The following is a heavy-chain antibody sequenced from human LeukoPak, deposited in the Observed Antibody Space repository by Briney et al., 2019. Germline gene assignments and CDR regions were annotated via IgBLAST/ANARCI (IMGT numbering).Heavy chain of an antibody. J-gene: IGHJ4*02. CDR1: GYIFISYG. D-gene: IGHD3-16*01. Sequence: ASVKVSCQASGYIFISYGFSWVRQAPGRGREGMGWIRAYNDNTNYAQKLQGRVTMTTDTSTSTAYIELRSLRSDDTAVYYCARDLGSGGGGHWAQGTLVTVSS. CDR3: ARDLGSGGGGH. CDR2: IRAYNDNT. V-gene: IGHV1-18*01.